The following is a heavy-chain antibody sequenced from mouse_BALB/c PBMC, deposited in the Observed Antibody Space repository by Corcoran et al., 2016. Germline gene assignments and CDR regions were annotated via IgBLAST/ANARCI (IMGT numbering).Heavy chain of an antibody. V-gene: IGHV1S34*01. Sequence: LVKTGASVKISCKASGYSFTGYYMHWVKQSHGKSLEWSGYISCYNGATSYNQKFKGKATFTVDTSSSTAYMQFNSLTSEDSAVYYCARGITTATAWFAYWGQGTLVTVS. CDR1: GYSFTGYY. D-gene: IGHD1-2*01. CDR2: ISCYNGAT. CDR3: ARGITTATAWFAY. J-gene: IGHJ3*01.